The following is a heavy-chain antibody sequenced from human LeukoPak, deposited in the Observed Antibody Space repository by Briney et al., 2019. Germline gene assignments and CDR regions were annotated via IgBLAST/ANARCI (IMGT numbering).Heavy chain of an antibody. CDR3: ARQDCSGGSCLYGVDV. Sequence: GESLKISCKGSGYSFTSYWISWVRQLPGKGLEWMGKIDPSDSYTNYSPSFQGHVTISADKSISTAYLQWSSLKASDTAMYYCARQDCSGGSCLYGVDVWGQGTTVTVSS. D-gene: IGHD2-15*01. CDR2: IDPSDSYT. J-gene: IGHJ6*02. V-gene: IGHV5-10-1*01. CDR1: GYSFTSYW.